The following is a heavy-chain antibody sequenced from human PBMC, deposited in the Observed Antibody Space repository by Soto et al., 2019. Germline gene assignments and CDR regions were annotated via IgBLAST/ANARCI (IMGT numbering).Heavy chain of an antibody. CDR2: ISGSGGST. CDR3: EKADGSGSYYGRGAYYFDY. CDR1: GFTFNRYA. D-gene: IGHD3-10*01. J-gene: IGHJ4*02. V-gene: IGHV3-23*01. Sequence: EVQLLESGGGLVQPGGSLRLSCAASGFTFNRYAMSWVRQAPGKGLEWVSTISGSGGSTYYADSVQGRFTISRDNSNNWLSRQVNSLRYEDTAVYYCEKADGSGSYYGRGAYYFDYLGQGTLVTVSS.